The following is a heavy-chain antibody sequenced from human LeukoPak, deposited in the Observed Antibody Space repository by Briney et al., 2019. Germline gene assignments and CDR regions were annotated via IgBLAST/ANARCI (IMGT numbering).Heavy chain of an antibody. V-gene: IGHV3-30*03. CDR3: ARGYASTSQLDP. D-gene: IGHD6-13*01. CDR2: ISFDGSNK. CDR1: GFTFSSYA. Sequence: PGGSLRLSCVASGFTFSSYAMHWVRQAPGKGLEWVAVISFDGSNKNYADSVKGRFTISRDNSKNTLYLQVSAEDTAIYYCARGYASTSQLDPWGQGTLVTVSS. J-gene: IGHJ5*02.